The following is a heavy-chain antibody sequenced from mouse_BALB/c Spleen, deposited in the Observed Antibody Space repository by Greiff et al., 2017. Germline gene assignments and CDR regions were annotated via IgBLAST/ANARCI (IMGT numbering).Heavy chain of an antibody. Sequence: QVQLKQSGAELVRPGTSVKVSCKASGYAFTNYLIEWVKQRPGQGLEWIGVINPGSGGTNYNEKFKGKATLTADKSSSTAYMQLSSLTSDDSAVYFCARAGYATTGFAYWGQGTLVTVSA. D-gene: IGHD1-1*01. CDR3: ARAGYATTGFAY. CDR2: INPGSGGT. V-gene: IGHV1-54*01. J-gene: IGHJ3*01. CDR1: GYAFTNYL.